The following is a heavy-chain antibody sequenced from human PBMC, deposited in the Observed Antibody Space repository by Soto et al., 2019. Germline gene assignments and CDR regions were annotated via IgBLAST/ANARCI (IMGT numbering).Heavy chain of an antibody. CDR3: ARDLYGQGKGLMA. J-gene: IGHJ4*02. Sequence: ASETLSLTCAVYGGSFSGYYWSWIRQPPGKGLEWIGEINHSGSTNYSPALESRITISVDTSKNQFSLNLKSVTAADTAVYYCARDLYGQGKGLMAGGKGPGVTVSS. D-gene: IGHD2-8*01. CDR2: INHSGST. V-gene: IGHV4-34*09. CDR1: GGSFSGYY.